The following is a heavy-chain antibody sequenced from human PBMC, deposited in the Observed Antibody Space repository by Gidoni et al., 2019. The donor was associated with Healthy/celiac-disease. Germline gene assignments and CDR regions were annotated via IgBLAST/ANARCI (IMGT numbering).Heavy chain of an antibody. D-gene: IGHD6-19*01. V-gene: IGHV3-30*18. Sequence: QVQRVESGGGVVQPGRSLRLACAASGVTFSTYGMPWVRQAPGKGLELVAVISSDGSHKSSAEPVKGRFSISRDNPKNTLYLQMNSLRAEDTAVYYCAKVESSGPQVLPLSFDYWGQGTLVTVSS. CDR1: GVTFSTYG. CDR3: AKVESSGPQVLPLSFDY. J-gene: IGHJ4*02. CDR2: ISSDGSHK.